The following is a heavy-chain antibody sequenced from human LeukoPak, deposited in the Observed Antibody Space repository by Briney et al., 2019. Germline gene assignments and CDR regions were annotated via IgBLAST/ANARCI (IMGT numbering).Heavy chain of an antibody. D-gene: IGHD3-16*01. CDR3: ARVRGGN. V-gene: IGHV3-74*01. Sequence: GGSLRLSCAASGFTFSSYWMYWVRQVPGKGLVWISNINEYGSTTYADFVKGRFTISRDNAKNTLYLQMNSLRVEDTAVYYCARVRGGNWGQGTLVTVSS. CDR1: GFTFSSYW. CDR2: INEYGST. J-gene: IGHJ4*02.